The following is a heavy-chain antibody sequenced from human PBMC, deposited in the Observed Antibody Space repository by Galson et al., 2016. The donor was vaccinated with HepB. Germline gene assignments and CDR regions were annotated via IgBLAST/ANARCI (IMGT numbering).Heavy chain of an antibody. CDR2: IYPGDSDT. CDR1: GFTFSDYW. Sequence: QSGAEVKKPGESLKISCKGSGFTFSDYWIGWVRQMPGKGLEWVANIYPGDSDTRYSPSFQGQVTISVDRSINTAYLHWSSLKASETAMYYCARRINLVAGFDPWGQGTLVTVSS. D-gene: IGHD5-12*01. V-gene: IGHV5-51*03. J-gene: IGHJ5*02. CDR3: ARRINLVAGFDP.